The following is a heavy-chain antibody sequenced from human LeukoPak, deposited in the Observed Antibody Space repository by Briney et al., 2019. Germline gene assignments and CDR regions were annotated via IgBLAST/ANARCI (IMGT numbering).Heavy chain of an antibody. CDR1: GFTFSSYW. V-gene: IGHV3-74*01. Sequence: SGGSLRLSCAASGFTFSSYWMHWGRQAPGKGLVWVSRINFDGSTTNYADPVKGRFTISRDNAKNTLYLQMNSLRDEDTAVYYCGRGAGGSYYLDYWGQGALVTVSS. D-gene: IGHD1-26*01. CDR2: INFDGSTT. CDR3: GRGAGGSYYLDY. J-gene: IGHJ4*02.